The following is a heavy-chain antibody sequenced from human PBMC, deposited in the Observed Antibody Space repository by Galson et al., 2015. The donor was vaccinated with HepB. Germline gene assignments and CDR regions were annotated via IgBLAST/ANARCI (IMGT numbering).Heavy chain of an antibody. Sequence: SLRLSCAASGFTFNNYGMHWVRQAPGKGLEWVAVISYDGSYKYNADSVKGRFTISRDNSKNTLYLQMNSLRPEDTAVYYCAKGGKVWWFEAFDIWGQGTMVTVSS. D-gene: IGHD2-21*01. CDR1: GFTFNNYG. V-gene: IGHV3-30*18. J-gene: IGHJ3*02. CDR3: AKGGKVWWFEAFDI. CDR2: ISYDGSYK.